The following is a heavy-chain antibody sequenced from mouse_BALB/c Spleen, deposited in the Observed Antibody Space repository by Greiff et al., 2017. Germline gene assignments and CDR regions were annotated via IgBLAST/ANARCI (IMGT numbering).Heavy chain of an antibody. CDR1: GFTFSSFG. CDR3: ARGGRGAMDY. CDR2: ISSGSSTI. Sequence: EVQGVESGGGLVQPGGSRKLSCAASGFTFSSFGMHWVRQAPEKGLEWVAYISSGSSTINYADTVKGRFTISRDNPKNTLFLQMTSLRSADTAKCYCARGGRGAMDYWGQGTSVTVSS. D-gene: IGHD3-3*01. V-gene: IGHV5-17*02. J-gene: IGHJ4*01.